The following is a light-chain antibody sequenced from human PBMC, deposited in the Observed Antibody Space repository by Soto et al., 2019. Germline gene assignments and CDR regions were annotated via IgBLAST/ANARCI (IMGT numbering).Light chain of an antibody. Sequence: EIVLTQSPGTLSLSPGEGATLSCRASQSISRNYLAWYQQKPGQAPRLLIYGASSRATGIPDRFSGSGSGTDFTLTISRLEPEDFAVYYCHQYGSAPYTFGQGTKLEIK. CDR2: GAS. CDR3: HQYGSAPYT. J-gene: IGKJ2*01. V-gene: IGKV3-20*01. CDR1: QSISRNY.